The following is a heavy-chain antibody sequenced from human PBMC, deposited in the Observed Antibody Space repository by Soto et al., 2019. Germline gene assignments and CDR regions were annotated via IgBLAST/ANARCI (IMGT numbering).Heavy chain of an antibody. CDR2: IYHTGST. V-gene: IGHV4-31*03. Sequence: QVQLLQSGPGLVKPSQTLSLTCTVSGVTVSSDAYYWSWIRQHPGKGLEWIGNIYHTGSTYYSPSLTSRVVISLDTSNYQFSLTLTSVTAADTAVSYCARYRFSGNKWSKFDYWGRVTLVTVSS. CDR1: GVTVSSDAYY. CDR3: ARYRFSGNKWSKFDY. D-gene: IGHD3-16*02. J-gene: IGHJ4*02.